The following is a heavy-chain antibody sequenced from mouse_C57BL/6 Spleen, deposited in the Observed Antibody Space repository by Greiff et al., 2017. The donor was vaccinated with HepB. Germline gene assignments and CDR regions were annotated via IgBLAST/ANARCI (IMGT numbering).Heavy chain of an antibody. CDR2: IDPSDSET. Sequence: QVHVKQSGAELVRPGSSVKLSCKASGYTFTSYWMHWVKQRPIQGLEWIGNIDPSDSETHYNQKFKDKATLTVDKSSSTAYMQLSSLTSEDSAVYYCARCDYGDYAMDYWGQGTSVTVSS. V-gene: IGHV1-52*01. D-gene: IGHD2-4*01. CDR3: ARCDYGDYAMDY. CDR1: GYTFTSYW. J-gene: IGHJ4*01.